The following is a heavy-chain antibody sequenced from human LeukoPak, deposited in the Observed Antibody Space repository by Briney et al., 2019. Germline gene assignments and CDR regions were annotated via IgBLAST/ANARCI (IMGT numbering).Heavy chain of an antibody. D-gene: IGHD3-10*01. CDR3: ATGKVLLWFGEWDY. V-gene: IGHV1-24*01. J-gene: IGHJ4*02. CDR1: GYTLTELS. Sequence: ASVKASCKVSGYTLTELSMHWVRQAPGKGLEWMGGFDPEDGETIYAQKFQGRVTMTEDTSTDTAYMELSSLRSEDTAVYYCATGKVLLWFGEWDYWGQGTLVTVSS. CDR2: FDPEDGET.